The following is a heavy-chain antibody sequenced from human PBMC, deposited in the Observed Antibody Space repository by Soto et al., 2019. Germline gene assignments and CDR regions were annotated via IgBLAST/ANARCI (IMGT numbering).Heavy chain of an antibody. Sequence: GGSLRLSCAASGFTFDDYAMHWVRQAPGKGLEWVSGISWNSGSIGYADSVKGRFTISRDNAKNSLYLQMNSLRAEDTALYYCAKDMAAHYYGMDVWGQGTTVTVS. CDR3: AKDMAAHYYGMDV. V-gene: IGHV3-9*01. CDR1: GFTFDDYA. J-gene: IGHJ6*02. CDR2: ISWNSGSI. D-gene: IGHD2-15*01.